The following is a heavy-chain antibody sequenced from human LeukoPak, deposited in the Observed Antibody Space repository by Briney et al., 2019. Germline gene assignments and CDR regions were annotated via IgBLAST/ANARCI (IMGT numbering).Heavy chain of an antibody. J-gene: IGHJ4*02. CDR3: AKADRRWATYYYDTSGYYYDY. Sequence: ASVKVSCKVSGYTLTELSMHWVRQAPGKGLEWMGGFDPEDGETIYAQKFQGRVTMTEDTSTDTAYMELSSLRAEDSAVYFCAKADRRWATYYYDTSGYYYDYWGQGTLVTVSS. CDR1: GYTLTELS. CDR2: FDPEDGET. V-gene: IGHV1-24*01. D-gene: IGHD3-22*01.